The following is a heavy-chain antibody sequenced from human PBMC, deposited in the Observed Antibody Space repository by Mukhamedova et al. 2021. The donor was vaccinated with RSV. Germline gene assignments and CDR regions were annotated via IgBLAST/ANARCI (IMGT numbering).Heavy chain of an antibody. D-gene: IGHD2-2*01. V-gene: IGHV3-23*01. CDR3: AKDSGGVVGYYGMDV. CDR2: ISGSGGST. J-gene: IGHJ6*02. Sequence: GLEWVSAISGSGGSTYYADSVKGRFTISRDNSKNTLYLQMNSLRAEDTAVYYCAKDSGGVVGYYGMDVWGQGTTVTVSS.